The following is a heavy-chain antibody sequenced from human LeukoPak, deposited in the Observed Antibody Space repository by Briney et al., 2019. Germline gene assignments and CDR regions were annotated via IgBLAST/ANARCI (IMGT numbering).Heavy chain of an antibody. CDR2: ISGSGATT. CDR1: GFTFSSYA. Sequence: GGSLRLSCAASGFTFSSYAMSCVRQAPGKGLEWVSLISGSGATTYYAGSVKGRLTISRDNSKNTPYLQMNSLRAEDTAVYYCARGPTYYDLSSYYLSYFDYWGQGTLVTVSS. J-gene: IGHJ4*02. CDR3: ARGPTYYDLSSYYLSYFDY. D-gene: IGHD3-22*01. V-gene: IGHV3-23*01.